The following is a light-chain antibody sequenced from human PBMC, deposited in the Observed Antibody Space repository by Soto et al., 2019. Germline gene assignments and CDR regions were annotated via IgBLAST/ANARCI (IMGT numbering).Light chain of an antibody. CDR3: QQYNSYSEA. CDR2: KAS. J-gene: IGKJ1*01. Sequence: DVQMTQSRSTQSESVGDRVTIACRASQTISSSWLAWYQQKPGKAPKVLIYKASTLESGVPSRFSGSGSGTEFTLTISSLQPDDFATYYCQQYNSYSEAFGQGAKVDIK. CDR1: QTISSSW. V-gene: IGKV1-5*03.